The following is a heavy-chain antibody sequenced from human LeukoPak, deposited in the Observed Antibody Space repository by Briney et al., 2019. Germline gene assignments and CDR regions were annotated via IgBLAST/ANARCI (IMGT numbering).Heavy chain of an antibody. Sequence: SETLSLTCAVYGGSFSGYYWSWIRQPPGKWLEWIGEINHSGSTNYNPSLKSRVTIPVDTSKNQFSLKLSSVTAADTAVYYCARSWATTFDYWGQGTLVTVSS. CDR1: GGSFSGYY. J-gene: IGHJ4*02. V-gene: IGHV4-34*01. D-gene: IGHD4-11*01. CDR3: ARSWATTFDY. CDR2: INHSGST.